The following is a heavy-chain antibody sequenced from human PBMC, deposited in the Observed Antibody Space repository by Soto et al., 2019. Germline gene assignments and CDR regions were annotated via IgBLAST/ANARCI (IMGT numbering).Heavy chain of an antibody. V-gene: IGHV1-69*06. D-gene: IGHD3-22*01. CDR1: EDTFRNYA. CDR3: ASNKYDSSAYYYWYLGL. CDR2: IIPIFGTA. J-gene: IGHJ2*01. Sequence: SFKVSCXASEDTFRNYAISWLRQAPGQGREWMGGIIPIFGTANYAQKFQARVTITADTSANTVYLELSSLRSEDTAVYYCASNKYDSSAYYYWYLGLWGRGTLVTVSS.